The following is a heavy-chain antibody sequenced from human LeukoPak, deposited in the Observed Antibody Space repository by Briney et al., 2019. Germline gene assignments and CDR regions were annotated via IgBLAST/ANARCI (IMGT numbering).Heavy chain of an antibody. V-gene: IGHV3-74*01. CDR1: GFTFSSYW. Sequence: GALRLSCAAPGFTFSSYWMHWVRQAPGKGLVWVSRINSDGSTTTYADSVKGRFTISRDNAKNTLYLQMHSLRAEDTAVYYCARGTGYGVFDSWGQGTLVTVSS. D-gene: IGHD4/OR15-4a*01. J-gene: IGHJ4*02. CDR3: ARGTGYGVFDS. CDR2: INSDGSTT.